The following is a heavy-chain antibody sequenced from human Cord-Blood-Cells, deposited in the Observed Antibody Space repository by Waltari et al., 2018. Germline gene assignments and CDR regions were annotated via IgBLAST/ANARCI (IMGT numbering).Heavy chain of an antibody. J-gene: IGHJ4*02. CDR1: GGTFPSYA. Sequence: QVQLVQSGAEVKKPGSSLKVSCKASGGTFPSYAISWLRQAHGQGLEWMGGIIPIFGTANYAQKFQGRVTSTADKSTSTAYMELSSLRSEDTAVYYCAVTIFGVVINPSFDYWGQGTLVTVSS. D-gene: IGHD3-3*01. CDR2: IIPIFGTA. CDR3: AVTIFGVVINPSFDY. V-gene: IGHV1-69*06.